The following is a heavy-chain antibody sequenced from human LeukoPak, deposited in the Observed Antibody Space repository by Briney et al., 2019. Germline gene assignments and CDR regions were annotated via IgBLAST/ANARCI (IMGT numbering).Heavy chain of an antibody. CDR2: IKRKGDDGTT. V-gene: IGHV3-15*01. Sequence: GGSLRLSCAASGSTFSNAWMSWVRQAPGKGLEWVGRIKRKGDDGTTDYAAPVKGRFTILRDDSKRTVYLQMNSLKAEDTAVYYCATDLLDSWGQGTLVTVSS. CDR1: GSTFSNAW. CDR3: ATDLLDS. J-gene: IGHJ5*01.